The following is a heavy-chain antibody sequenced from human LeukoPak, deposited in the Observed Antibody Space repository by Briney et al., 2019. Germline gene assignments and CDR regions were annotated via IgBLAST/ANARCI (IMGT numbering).Heavy chain of an antibody. V-gene: IGHV4-38-2*02. Sequence: SETLSLTCSVSGYSISDGYYWAWIRQSPGKGLEWIGYIYYSGSTNYNPSLKSRVTISVDTSKNQFSLKLSSVTAADTAVYYCARDRVVWFGEPHAFDIWGQGTMVTVSS. CDR3: ARDRVVWFGEPHAFDI. CDR2: IYYSGST. J-gene: IGHJ3*02. CDR1: GYSISDGYY. D-gene: IGHD3-10*01.